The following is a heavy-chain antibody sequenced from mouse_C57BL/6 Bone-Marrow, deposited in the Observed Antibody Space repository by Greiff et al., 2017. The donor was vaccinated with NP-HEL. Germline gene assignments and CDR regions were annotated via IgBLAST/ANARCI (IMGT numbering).Heavy chain of an antibody. V-gene: IGHV1-54*01. Sequence: VKLMESGAELVRPGTSVKVSCKASGYAFTNYLIEWVKQRPGQGLEWIGVINPGSGGTNYNEKFKGKATLTADKSSSTAYMQLSSLTSEDSAVYFCARVDYYGSSYWYFDVWGTGTTVTVSS. CDR1: GYAFTNYL. CDR2: INPGSGGT. J-gene: IGHJ1*03. CDR3: ARVDYYGSSYWYFDV. D-gene: IGHD1-1*01.